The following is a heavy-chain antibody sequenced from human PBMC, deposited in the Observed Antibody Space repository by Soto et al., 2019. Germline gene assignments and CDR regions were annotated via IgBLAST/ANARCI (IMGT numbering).Heavy chain of an antibody. CDR1: GFTFSDYY. Sequence: QVQLVESGGGLVKPGGSLRLSCAASGFTFSDYYMSWIRQAPGKGLEWVSYISSSSSYTNYADSVKGRFTISRDNAKNSLYLKINSLRAEDTAVYYWARDHYDFWSGYYYYYGMDVWGKGTTVTVSS. CDR3: ARDHYDFWSGYYYYYGMDV. D-gene: IGHD3-3*01. V-gene: IGHV3-11*06. CDR2: ISSSSSYT. J-gene: IGHJ6*04.